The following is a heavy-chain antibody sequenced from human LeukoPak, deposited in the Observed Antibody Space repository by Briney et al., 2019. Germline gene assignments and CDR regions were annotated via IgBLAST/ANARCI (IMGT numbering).Heavy chain of an antibody. Sequence: SETLSPTCNVAGGSTGTYYWSWIRHPPGEGLEWNWYINSSGTTNYNPYLMRRVTSSVNTSKNQFSLKVRYVTTADTAVYYCARGKWAPPNYYYGMDVWGQGTTVTVSS. CDR2: INSSGTT. CDR1: GGSTGTYY. J-gene: IGHJ6*02. D-gene: IGHD1-26*01. V-gene: IGHV4-59*01. CDR3: ARGKWAPPNYYYGMDV.